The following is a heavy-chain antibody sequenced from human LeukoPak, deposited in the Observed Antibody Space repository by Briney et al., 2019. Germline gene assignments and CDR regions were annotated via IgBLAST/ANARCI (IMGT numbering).Heavy chain of an antibody. CDR1: GGSTSYYY. CDR3: ARVGGNSESYGWFGP. D-gene: IGHD4-23*01. CDR2: IYYSGST. J-gene: IGHJ5*02. Sequence: SETLSLTCTVSGGSTSYYYWSWIRQPPGKGLEWIGSIYYSGSTKYNPSLESRVTLSVDTSKNQFSLKLRSVTAADTAVYYCARVGGNSESYGWFGPWGQGSLVTVSS. V-gene: IGHV4-59*12.